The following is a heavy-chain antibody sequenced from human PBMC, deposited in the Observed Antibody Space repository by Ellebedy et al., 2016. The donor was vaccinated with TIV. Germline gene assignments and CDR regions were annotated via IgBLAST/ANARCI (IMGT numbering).Heavy chain of an antibody. D-gene: IGHD4-17*01. Sequence: GESLKISXAASGFTFSNYAMTWVRQAPGKGLEWVSGIGDTAHNTYYVDSVKGRFTISRDNSGNTLYLQMNSLRAEDTAVYYCAKDGDYGVWNYWGLGTLVTVSS. J-gene: IGHJ4*02. CDR3: AKDGDYGVWNY. CDR1: GFTFSNYA. V-gene: IGHV3-23*01. CDR2: IGDTAHNT.